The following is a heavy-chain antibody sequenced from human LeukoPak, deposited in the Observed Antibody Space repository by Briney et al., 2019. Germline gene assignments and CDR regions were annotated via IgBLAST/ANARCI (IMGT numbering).Heavy chain of an antibody. J-gene: IGHJ3*02. Sequence: EASVKVSCKASGGTFSSYAISWVRQAPGQGLEWMGGIIPIFGTANYAQKFQGRVTITADESTSTAYMELSSLRSEDTAVYYCARGGGSYAHDAFDIWGQGTMVTVSS. CDR2: IIPIFGTA. V-gene: IGHV1-69*13. D-gene: IGHD1-26*01. CDR3: ARGGGSYAHDAFDI. CDR1: GGTFSSYA.